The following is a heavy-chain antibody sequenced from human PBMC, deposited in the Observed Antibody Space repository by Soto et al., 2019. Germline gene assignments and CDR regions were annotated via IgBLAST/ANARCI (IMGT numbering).Heavy chain of an antibody. Sequence: GGSLRLSCAASGFTFSSYGMHWVRQAPGKGLEWVAVISYDGSNKYYADSVKGRFTISRDNSKNTLYLQMNSLRAEDTAVYYCAKDPRGSRYYDFWSGYYYYFDYWGQGTLVTVSS. J-gene: IGHJ4*02. CDR2: ISYDGSNK. CDR1: GFTFSSYG. D-gene: IGHD3-3*01. CDR3: AKDPRGSRYYDFWSGYYYYFDY. V-gene: IGHV3-30*18.